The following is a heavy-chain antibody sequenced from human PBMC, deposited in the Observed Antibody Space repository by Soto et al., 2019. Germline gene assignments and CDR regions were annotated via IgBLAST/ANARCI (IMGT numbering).Heavy chain of an antibody. CDR2: ISGASGTI. V-gene: IGHV3-48*01. D-gene: IGHD2-15*01. CDR1: GFTFRNYN. CDR3: ARDCGYGYGKDV. J-gene: IGHJ6*01. Sequence: GGSLRLSCAASGFTFRNYNMNWVRQAPGKGLEWLSYISGASGTIYYADSMQGRFTISRDNAKNSLYLQMNSLRAEDTAMYYCARDCGYGYGKDVWRQGTTVTVSS.